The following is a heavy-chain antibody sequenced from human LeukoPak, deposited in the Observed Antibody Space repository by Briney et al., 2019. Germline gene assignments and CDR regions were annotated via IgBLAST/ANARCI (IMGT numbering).Heavy chain of an antibody. CDR1: GYTFTSYD. V-gene: IGHV1-8*01. CDR3: ARGSRITMIVVVIYPFDP. CDR2: MNPNSGNT. J-gene: IGHJ5*02. Sequence: ASVKVSCKASGYTFTSYDINWVRQATGQGLEWMGWMNPNSGNTGYAQKFQGRVTMTRNTSISTAYMELSSLRSEDTAVYYCARGSRITMIVVVIYPFDPWGQGTLVTVSS. D-gene: IGHD3-22*01.